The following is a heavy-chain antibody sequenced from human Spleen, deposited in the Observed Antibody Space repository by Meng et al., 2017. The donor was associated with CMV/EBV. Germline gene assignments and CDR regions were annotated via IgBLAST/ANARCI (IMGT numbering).Heavy chain of an antibody. J-gene: IGHJ4*02. D-gene: IGHD2-2*01. CDR3: ARASYCSTTSCYLGY. CDR2: VSPGSTDI. CDR1: GFTFSNYA. Sequence: GESLKISCAASGFTFSNYAMDWVRQAPGKGLEWVASVSPGSTDIYYADSVKGRFTISRDDAKYSLYLQMNRLRAEDTAVYYCARASYCSTTSCYLGYWGRGSLVTVSS. V-gene: IGHV3-21*06.